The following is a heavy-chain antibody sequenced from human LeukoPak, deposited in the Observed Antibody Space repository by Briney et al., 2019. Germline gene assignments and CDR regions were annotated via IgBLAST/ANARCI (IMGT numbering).Heavy chain of an antibody. CDR1: GFTFNDYD. D-gene: IGHD6-13*01. CDR3: ASRSINWCRGNNWFDP. CDR2: IRSSGSSM. J-gene: IGHJ5*02. V-gene: IGHV3-11*01. Sequence: KSGGSLRLSCAASGFTFNDYDMNWIRQAPGKGLEWVSYIRSSGSSMSYIDSVKGRFTISRGNAKNSLYLQMNSLRVEDTAVYYCASRSINWCRGNNWFDPWGQGTLVTVSS.